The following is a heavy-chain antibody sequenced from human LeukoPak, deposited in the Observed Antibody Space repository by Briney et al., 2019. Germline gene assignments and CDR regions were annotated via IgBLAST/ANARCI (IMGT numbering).Heavy chain of an antibody. CDR3: AKGSYSDFWSGPDY. CDR2: ISGSGGST. V-gene: IGHV3-23*01. J-gene: IGHJ4*02. D-gene: IGHD3-3*01. CDR1: GFTFSSYA. Sequence: PGGSLRLSCAASGFTFSSYAMSWVRQAPGKGLEWVSAISGSGGSTYYADSVKGRFTISRDNSKNTLYLQMNSLRAEDTAVYYCAKGSYSDFWSGPDYWGQGTLVTVSS.